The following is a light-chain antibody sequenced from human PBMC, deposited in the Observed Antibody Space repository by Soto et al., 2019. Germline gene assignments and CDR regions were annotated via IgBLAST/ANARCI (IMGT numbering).Light chain of an antibody. J-gene: IGKJ3*01. CDR2: RAS. CDR1: QRISNW. V-gene: IGKV1-5*03. CDR3: QQYNSYSGT. Sequence: DIQMTQSPSTLSASVGDRVTITCRASQRISNWLAWYQQKPGKAPKLVIYRASTLESGVPSRFSGGGSGTEFTRTISSLQPDEFEAYFCQQYNSYSGTFGPGTKVDIK.